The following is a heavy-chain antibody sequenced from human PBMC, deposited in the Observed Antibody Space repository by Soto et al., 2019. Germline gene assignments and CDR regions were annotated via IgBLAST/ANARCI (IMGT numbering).Heavy chain of an antibody. D-gene: IGHD1-26*01. J-gene: IGHJ4*02. V-gene: IGHV3-74*01. CDR2: INTDGSST. CDR1: GLTCSSYW. Sequence: PGGSLRLSCAASGLTCSSYWMHWVRQAPGKGLVWVSRINTDGSSTTYADSVKGRFTISRDNTKNTLYLQMNSLRVEDTAVYYCARASGSNIHFDYWGQGTLVTVSS. CDR3: ARASGSNIHFDY.